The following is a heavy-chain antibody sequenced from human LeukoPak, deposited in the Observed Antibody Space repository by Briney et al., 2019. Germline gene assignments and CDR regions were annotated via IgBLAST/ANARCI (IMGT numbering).Heavy chain of an antibody. CDR3: ASVAWIYKDGLVHPSSIDD. J-gene: IGHJ4*02. V-gene: IGHV4-59*01. D-gene: IGHD5-24*01. CDR1: GGSIRSYY. Sequence: SETLSLTCTVSGGSIRSYYWSWIRQPPGKGLEWIGNIYYNGNTKYSPSLRSRVTISVDTSKNHFSLKVTSVTAADTAVYYAASVAWIYKDGLVHPSSIDDWGQGTLVTVSS. CDR2: IYYNGNT.